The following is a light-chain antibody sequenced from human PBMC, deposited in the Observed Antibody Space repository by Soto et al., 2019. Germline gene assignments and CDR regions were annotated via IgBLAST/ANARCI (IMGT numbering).Light chain of an antibody. CDR3: QSYDSSLSV. Sequence: QSVLTQPPSVSGAPGQRVTISCTGSSSNIGAGYDVHWYQQLPGTAPKLLIYVNSNRPSGVPDRFSGSKSGTSASLAITGLQAEDEADYYCQSYDSSLSVFGTGTKLTVL. CDR1: SSNIGAGYD. J-gene: IGLJ1*01. V-gene: IGLV1-40*01. CDR2: VNS.